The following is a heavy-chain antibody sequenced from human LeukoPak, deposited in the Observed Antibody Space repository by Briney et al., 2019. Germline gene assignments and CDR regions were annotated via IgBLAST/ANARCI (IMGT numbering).Heavy chain of an antibody. CDR2: ISSSSSYI. CDR1: GFTFSSYS. V-gene: IGHV3-21*01. J-gene: IGHJ4*02. Sequence: GGSLRLSCAASGFTFSSYSMNWVRQAPGKGLEWVSSISSSSSYIHYADSVKGRFTISRDNAKNSLYLQMNSLRVEDTAVYYCARAVGATAAFDYWGQGTLVTVSS. CDR3: ARAVGATAAFDY. D-gene: IGHD1-26*01.